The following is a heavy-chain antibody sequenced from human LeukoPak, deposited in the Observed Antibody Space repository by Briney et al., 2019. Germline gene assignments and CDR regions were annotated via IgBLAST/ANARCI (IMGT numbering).Heavy chain of an antibody. CDR3: ARESQYRSSSGFFDY. CDR1: GYTFTHYY. D-gene: IGHD6-6*01. V-gene: IGHV1-46*01. J-gene: IGHJ4*02. CDR2: VNPSGCST. Sequence: SVKVSCKASGYTFTHYYIHWVRQASGQGLEWMGIVNPSGCSTGSAQKFQGRVTITRDVSKSTVYMELSSLRSEDSAVYYCARESQYRSSSGFFDYRGEGTLVTVSS.